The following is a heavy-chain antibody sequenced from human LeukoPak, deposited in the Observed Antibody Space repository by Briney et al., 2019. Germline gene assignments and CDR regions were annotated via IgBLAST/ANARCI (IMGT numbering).Heavy chain of an antibody. CDR3: ARLKTSRITMVRGVFWFDP. J-gene: IGHJ5*02. D-gene: IGHD3-10*01. CDR2: ISAYNGNT. Sequence: ASVKVSCKASGYTFTSYGISWVRQAPGQGLEWMGWISAYNGNTNYAQKLQGRVTMTTDTSTSTAYMELRSLRSDDTAVYYRARLKTSRITMVRGVFWFDPWGQGTLVTVSS. V-gene: IGHV1-18*01. CDR1: GYTFTSYG.